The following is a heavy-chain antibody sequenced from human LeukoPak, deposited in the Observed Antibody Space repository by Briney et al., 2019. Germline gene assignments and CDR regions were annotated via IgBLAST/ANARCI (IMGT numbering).Heavy chain of an antibody. CDR2: ITTYNDNT. V-gene: IGHV1-18*01. D-gene: IGHD6-13*01. CDR3: ASEYSSNWLYYFDF. J-gene: IGHJ4*02. CDR1: GYTFTSYG. Sequence: ASVKVSCKAFGYTFTSYGISWVRQAPGQGLEWMGGITTYNDNTNYAQKFQGRVTLTTDTSTRTAYMELRGLRSDDTAVYYCASEYSSNWLYYFDFWGQGTLVTVSS.